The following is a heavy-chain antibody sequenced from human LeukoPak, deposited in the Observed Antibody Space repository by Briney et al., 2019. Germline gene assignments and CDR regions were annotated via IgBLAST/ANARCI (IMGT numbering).Heavy chain of an antibody. J-gene: IGHJ4*02. CDR3: ARDLGDAAAAPFDY. CDR2: INPTSGRT. D-gene: IGHD6-13*01. Sequence: ASVSVSFKASGYTFTGYYMHWVRQAPGQGGGWVGWINPTSGRTNYAQNFHARFTMTRDTSISTAYMELSRLRSDDTAVYYCARDLGDAAAAPFDYWGQGTLVTVSS. CDR1: GYTFTGYY. V-gene: IGHV1-2*02.